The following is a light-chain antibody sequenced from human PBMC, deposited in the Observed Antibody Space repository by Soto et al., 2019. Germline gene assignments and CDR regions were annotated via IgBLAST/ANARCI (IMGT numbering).Light chain of an antibody. CDR1: QSVSNSW. V-gene: IGKV3-20*01. Sequence: EIVLTQSPGTLSLSPGERATLSCRASQSVSNSWLAWYQQKPGQAPRLLIYAASTRATGIPDRFSGSGSGTDFSLSISRLEPEDFALYYCHHYGNSPRTFGQGTKVEI. J-gene: IGKJ1*01. CDR2: AAS. CDR3: HHYGNSPRT.